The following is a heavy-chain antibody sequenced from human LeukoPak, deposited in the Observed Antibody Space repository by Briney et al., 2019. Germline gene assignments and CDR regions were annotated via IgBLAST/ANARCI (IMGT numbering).Heavy chain of an antibody. J-gene: IGHJ3*02. CDR2: IFYSGST. CDR3: ARSDTWGGVIAFDAFDI. D-gene: IGHD3-16*02. V-gene: IGHV4-59*01. Sequence: SETMSPTCRVSSRSISNYYWSWIRQPPGMRLEWIGYIFYSGSTNYNPSLKSRVTIPLDTSKKQSSMKLCSVTAADTAVYYCARSDTWGGVIAFDAFDIWGPGTMVTVSS. CDR1: SRSISNYY.